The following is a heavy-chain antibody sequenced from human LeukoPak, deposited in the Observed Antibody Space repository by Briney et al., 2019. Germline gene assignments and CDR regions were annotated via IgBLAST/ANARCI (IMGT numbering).Heavy chain of an antibody. V-gene: IGHV3-74*01. CDR3: VRDRPHSAFDP. CDR2: INNDGSTT. Sequence: GGSLRLSCAASGFTFNDYYMHWVRQAPGKGLVWVSHINNDGSTTTYADSVKGRFTISRDNAKNTLYLQMNSLSAEDTAVYYCVRDRPHSAFDPWGQGTLVTVSS. CDR1: GFTFNDYY. D-gene: IGHD6-6*01. J-gene: IGHJ5*02.